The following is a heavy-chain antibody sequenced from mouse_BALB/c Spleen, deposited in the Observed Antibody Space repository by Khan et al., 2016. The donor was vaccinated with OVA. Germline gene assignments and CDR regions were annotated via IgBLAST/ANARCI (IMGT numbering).Heavy chain of an antibody. J-gene: IGHJ4*01. V-gene: IGHV3-2*02. CDR1: GYSITSDYA. CDR3: ARGKGGAMDY. CDR2: ISYSGST. Sequence: EVQLQESGPGLVKPSQSLSLTCTVTGYSITSDYARNWIRQFPGNKLEWMGYISYSGSTSYNPSLKSRISITRDTSKNPSFLQLNSVTTEDTATFYGARGKGGAMDYWGQGASVTVSS.